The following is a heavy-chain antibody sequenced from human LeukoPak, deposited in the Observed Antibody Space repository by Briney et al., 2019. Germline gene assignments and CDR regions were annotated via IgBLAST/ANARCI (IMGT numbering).Heavy chain of an antibody. CDR1: GGSISSGGYY. D-gene: IGHD6-13*01. CDR2: IYHSGST. V-gene: IGHV4-30-2*01. J-gene: IGHJ4*02. CDR3: AGRLAAAGNFAY. Sequence: SETLSLTCTVSGGSISSGGYYWSWIRQPPGKGLEWIGYIYHSGSTYYNPSLKSRVTISVDRSKNQFSLKLSSVTAADTAVYYCAGRLAAAGNFAYWGQGTLVTVSS.